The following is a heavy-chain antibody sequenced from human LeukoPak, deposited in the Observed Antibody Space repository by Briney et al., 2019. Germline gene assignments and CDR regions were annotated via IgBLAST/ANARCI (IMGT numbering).Heavy chain of an antibody. CDR3: AREGRGCSSTSCYQDY. D-gene: IGHD2-2*01. Sequence: GASVKVSCKASGGTFSSYAISWVRQAPGQGLEWMGGIIPIFGTANYAQKFQGRVTMTRDTSTSTAYMELSRLRSDDTAVYYCAREGRGCSSTSCYQDYWGQGTLVTVSS. V-gene: IGHV1-69*05. CDR1: GGTFSSYA. J-gene: IGHJ4*02. CDR2: IIPIFGTA.